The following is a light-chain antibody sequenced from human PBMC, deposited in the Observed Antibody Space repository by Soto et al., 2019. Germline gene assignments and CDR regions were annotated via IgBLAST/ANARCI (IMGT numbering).Light chain of an antibody. V-gene: IGKV4-1*01. CDR1: QSVLYSSNNKSY. Sequence: DIVMTQFQDSLTVPLGERATINCKSSQSVLYSSNNKSYLAWYQHKPGQPPKVLIYWASTRESGVPDRFSGSGSGTDFTLTISSLQADDVAVYYCQQYYTTPYTFGQGTKLEIK. J-gene: IGKJ2*01. CDR3: QQYYTTPYT. CDR2: WAS.